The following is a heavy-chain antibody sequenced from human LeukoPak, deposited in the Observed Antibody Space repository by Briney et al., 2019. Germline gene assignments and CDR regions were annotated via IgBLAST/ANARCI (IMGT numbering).Heavy chain of an antibody. J-gene: IGHJ6*03. V-gene: IGHV4-4*07. CDR1: GGSISSYY. Sequence: SETLSLTCTVSGGSISSYYWNWLRQPAGKGLEWIGRIYTSGSTNYNPSLKSRVTMSVDTSKNQFSLKLSSVTAADTAVYYCARDRFLSSDYYDSSGYSEPMPSDYYYMDVWGKGTTVTVSS. D-gene: IGHD3-22*01. CDR3: ARDRFLSSDYYDSSGYSEPMPSDYYYMDV. CDR2: IYTSGST.